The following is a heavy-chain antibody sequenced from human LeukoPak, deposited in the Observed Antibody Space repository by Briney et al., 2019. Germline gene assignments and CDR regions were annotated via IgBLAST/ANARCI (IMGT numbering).Heavy chain of an antibody. CDR3: ARDGGIMYSSSVNAFDI. CDR2: ISAYNGNI. J-gene: IGHJ3*02. Sequence: ASVKVSCKASGYTFTSYGISWVRQAPGQGLEWMGWISAYNGNINYAQKLQGRVTMTTDTSTSTAYMELRSLRSDDTAVYYCARDGGIMYSSSVNAFDIWGQGTMVTVSS. V-gene: IGHV1-18*01. D-gene: IGHD6-6*01. CDR1: GYTFTSYG.